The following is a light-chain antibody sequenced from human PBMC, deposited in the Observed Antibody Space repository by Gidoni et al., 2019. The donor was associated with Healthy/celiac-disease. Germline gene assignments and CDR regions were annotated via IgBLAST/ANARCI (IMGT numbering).Light chain of an antibody. CDR2: EVS. CDR1: SSDVGGYNY. V-gene: IGLV2-14*01. J-gene: IGLJ1*01. Sequence: QSALTQPASVSGSPGPSITISCTGTSSDVGGYNYGSGYQQHPGKAPKLMIYEVSNRPSGVSNRFSGSKSGNTASLTISGLQAEDEADYYCSSYTSSSTLGVFGTGTKVTVL. CDR3: SSYTSSSTLGV.